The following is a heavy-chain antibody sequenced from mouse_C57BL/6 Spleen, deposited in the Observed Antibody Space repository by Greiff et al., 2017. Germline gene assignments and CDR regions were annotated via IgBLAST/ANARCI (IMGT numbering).Heavy chain of an antibody. CDR1: GYTFTSYW. J-gene: IGHJ2*01. Sequence: QVQLQQPGTELVKPGASVKLSCKASGYTFTSYWMHWVKQRPGQGLEWIGNINPSNGGTNYNEKFKSKATLTVDKSSSPAYMQLSSLTSEDSAVYDCAKTTYPQGYFDYWGQGTTLTVSS. V-gene: IGHV1-53*01. CDR3: AKTTYPQGYFDY. CDR2: INPSNGGT. D-gene: IGHD5-1*01.